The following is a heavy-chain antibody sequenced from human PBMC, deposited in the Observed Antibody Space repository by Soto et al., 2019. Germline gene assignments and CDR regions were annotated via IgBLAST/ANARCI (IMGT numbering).Heavy chain of an antibody. CDR2: INPIFGIA. CDR1: GGTFSSYA. J-gene: IGHJ6*02. Sequence: SVKVSCKASGGTFSSYAISWVRQAPGQGLEWMGGINPIFGIANYAQKFQGRVTITADESTSTAYIELSSLRSEDTAVYYCARVGDCSSTSCTFADYYYYYGMDVWGQGTTVTVSS. V-gene: IGHV1-69*13. CDR3: ARVGDCSSTSCTFADYYYYYGMDV. D-gene: IGHD2-2*01.